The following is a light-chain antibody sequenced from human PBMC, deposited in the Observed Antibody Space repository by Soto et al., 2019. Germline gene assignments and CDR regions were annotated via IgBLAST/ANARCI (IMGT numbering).Light chain of an antibody. CDR3: QQRSNWPLT. CDR2: DAS. Sequence: EIVLTQSPVTLSLSPGERATLSCSASQSVSSYFAWYQQKPGQAPRLLIYDASNRATGIPARFSGRGSGTDFTLTISKLEPEDFAVYYCQQRSNWPLTFGGGTKVEIK. CDR1: QSVSSY. V-gene: IGKV3-11*01. J-gene: IGKJ4*01.